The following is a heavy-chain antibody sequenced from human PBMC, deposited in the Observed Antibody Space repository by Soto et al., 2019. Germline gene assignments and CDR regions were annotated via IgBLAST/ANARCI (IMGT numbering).Heavy chain of an antibody. CDR2: ISAYNGNT. D-gene: IGHD3-16*02. J-gene: IGHJ3*02. CDR3: ARDLYDYIWGSYRPDAFDI. CDR1: GYTLTSYG. V-gene: IGHV1-18*01. Sequence: ASVKVSCKASGYTLTSYGISWVRQAPGQGLEWMGWISAYNGNTNYAQKLQGRVTMTTDTSTSTAYMELRSLRSDDTAVYYCARDLYDYIWGSYRPDAFDIWGQGTMVTVSS.